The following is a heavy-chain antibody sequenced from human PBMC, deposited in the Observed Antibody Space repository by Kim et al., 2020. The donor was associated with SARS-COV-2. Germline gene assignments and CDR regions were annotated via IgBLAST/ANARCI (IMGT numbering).Heavy chain of an antibody. CDR2: IYYSGST. D-gene: IGHD2-15*01. CDR3: ASASPPGGYYYYGMDV. V-gene: IGHV4-59*01. Sequence: SETLSLTCTVSGGSISSYYWSWIRQPPGKGLEWIGYIYYSGSTNYNPSLKSRVTISVDTSKNQFSLKLSSVTAADTAVYYCASASPPGGYYYYGMDVWGQGTTVTISS. J-gene: IGHJ6*02. CDR1: GGSISSYY.